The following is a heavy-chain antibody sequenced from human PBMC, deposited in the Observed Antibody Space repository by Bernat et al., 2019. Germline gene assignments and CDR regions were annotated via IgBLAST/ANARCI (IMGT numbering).Heavy chain of an antibody. Sequence: QLQLQESGPGLVKPSETLSLTATVSVGSISDITYSWLWIRQPPGKGLEWVGTIFYSGSTYYNPSLKSRVTISVDTSKNQFSLKLNSVTAADTAVYYCAGRPTRGRFDPWGQGTLVTVSS. D-gene: IGHD3-10*01. CDR3: AGRPTRGRFDP. V-gene: IGHV4-39*01. CDR2: IFYSGST. J-gene: IGHJ5*02. CDR1: VGSISDITYS.